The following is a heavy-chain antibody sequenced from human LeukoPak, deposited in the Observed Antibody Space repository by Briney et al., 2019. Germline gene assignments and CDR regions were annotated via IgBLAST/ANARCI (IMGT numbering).Heavy chain of an antibody. CDR2: IYYSGST. CDR1: GGSISTYY. Sequence: SETLSLTCTVSGGSISTYYWNWIRQPPGKGLEWIGYIYYSGSTNYNPSLKSRVTISVDTSKNQFSLKLSSVTAADTAVYYCATDYGGNSDWFDPWGQGTLVTVSS. CDR3: ATDYGGNSDWFDP. J-gene: IGHJ5*02. D-gene: IGHD4-23*01. V-gene: IGHV4-59*12.